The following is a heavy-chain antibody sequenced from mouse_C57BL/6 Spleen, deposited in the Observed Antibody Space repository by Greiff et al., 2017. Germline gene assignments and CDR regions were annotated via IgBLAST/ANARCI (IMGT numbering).Heavy chain of an antibody. D-gene: IGHD2-12*01. CDR1: GYTFTSYW. CDR2: LNPSTGGT. J-gene: IGHJ1*03. Sequence: QVQLQQSGTELVQPGASVKLSCKVSGYTFTSYWMHWVKQRPGQGLEWIGNLNPSTGGTNYNESFKSTATLTADKSSSTAYMPLSSLTSEDSAVYYCARGGAHDGYFDDWGTGTTLTVSS. V-gene: IGHV1-53*01. CDR3: ARGGAHDGYFDD.